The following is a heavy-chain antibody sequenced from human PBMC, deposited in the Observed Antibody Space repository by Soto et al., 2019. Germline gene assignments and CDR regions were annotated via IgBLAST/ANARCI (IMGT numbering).Heavy chain of an antibody. CDR1: GFTFSSYA. V-gene: IGHV3-23*01. D-gene: IGHD6-13*01. Sequence: EVQLLESGGGLVQPGGSLRLSCAASGFTFSSYAMSWVRQAPGKGLEWVSVISRSGDSTYYADSVRGRFTISRDNSKNTLYLQKNSLRAEDTAVHYCAKDRDGAAAGPTKFYGMDVWGQGTTVTVSS. CDR2: ISRSGDST. CDR3: AKDRDGAAAGPTKFYGMDV. J-gene: IGHJ6*02.